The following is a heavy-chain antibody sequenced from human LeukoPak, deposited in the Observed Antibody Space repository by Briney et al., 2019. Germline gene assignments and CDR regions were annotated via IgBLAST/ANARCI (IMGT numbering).Heavy chain of an antibody. J-gene: IGHJ4*02. CDR3: ARESLLWFGESPTPFDY. D-gene: IGHD3-10*01. CDR2: ISSSSSYI. Sequence: GGSLRLSCAASGFTFSSCSMNWVRQAPGKGLEWVSSISSSSSYIYYADSVKGRFTISRDNAKNSLYLQMNSLRAEDTAVYYRARESLLWFGESPTPFDYWGQGTLVTVSS. CDR1: GFTFSSCS. V-gene: IGHV3-21*01.